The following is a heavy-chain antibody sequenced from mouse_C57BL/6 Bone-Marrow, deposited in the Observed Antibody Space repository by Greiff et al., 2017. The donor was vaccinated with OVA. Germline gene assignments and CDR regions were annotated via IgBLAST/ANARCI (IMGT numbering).Heavy chain of an antibody. CDR1: GYTFTDYY. CDR3: ARRRRTFYAMDY. J-gene: IGHJ4*01. V-gene: IGHV1-76*01. CDR2: IYPGSGNT. Sequence: QVQLQQSGAELVRPGASVKLSCKASGYTFTDYYINWVKQRPGQGLEWIARIYPGSGNTYYNEKFKGKATLTADKSSSTAYMELRSLTSEDSAVYFCARRRRTFYAMDYWGQGTSVTVSS.